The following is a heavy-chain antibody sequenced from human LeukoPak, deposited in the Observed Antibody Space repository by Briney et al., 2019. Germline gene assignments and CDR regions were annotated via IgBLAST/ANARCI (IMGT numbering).Heavy chain of an antibody. Sequence: GASVKVSCKASGYTFTSYGISWVRQAPGQGLEWMGRIIPILGIANYAQKFQGRVTITADKSTSTAYMELSSLRSEDTAVYYCARVFGAHWYFDLWGRGTLVTVSS. D-gene: IGHD3-10*01. V-gene: IGHV1-69*04. CDR1: GYTFTSYG. CDR3: ARVFGAHWYFDL. CDR2: IIPILGIA. J-gene: IGHJ2*01.